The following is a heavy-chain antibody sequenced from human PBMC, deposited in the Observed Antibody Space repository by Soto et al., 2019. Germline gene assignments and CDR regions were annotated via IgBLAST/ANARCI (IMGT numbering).Heavy chain of an antibody. CDR1: GGTFSSYA. V-gene: IGHV1-69*13. Sequence: GASVKVSCKASGGTFSSYAISWVRQAPGQGLEWMGGIIPIFGTANYAQKFQGRVTITADESTSTAYMELSSLRSEDTAVYYCAVSYYYDSSGYYYPVNDGMDVWGQGTTVTVSS. CDR3: AVSYYYDSSGYYYPVNDGMDV. CDR2: IIPIFGTA. D-gene: IGHD3-22*01. J-gene: IGHJ6*02.